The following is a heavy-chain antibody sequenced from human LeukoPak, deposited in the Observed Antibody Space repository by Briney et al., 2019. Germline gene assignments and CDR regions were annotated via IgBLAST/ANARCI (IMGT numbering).Heavy chain of an antibody. Sequence: PGGSLRLSCAASEFTISRYWMHWVRQAPGKGRVWVSNINNDGSITTYADSVEGRFTISRDNVKNTLFLQMNSLGAEDTALYYCARGWNTTPRSGFDIWGLGTMVTVSS. V-gene: IGHV3-74*01. CDR2: INNDGSIT. J-gene: IGHJ3*02. D-gene: IGHD1/OR15-1a*01. CDR1: EFTISRYW. CDR3: ARGWNTTPRSGFDI.